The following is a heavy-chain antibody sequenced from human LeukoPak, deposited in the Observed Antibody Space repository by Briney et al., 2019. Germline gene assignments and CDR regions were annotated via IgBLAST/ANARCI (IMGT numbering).Heavy chain of an antibody. V-gene: IGHV1-18*01. Sequence: GASVKVSCKASGYTFTSYGISWVRQAPGQGLEWMGWISAYNGNTNYAQKLQGRVTMTTDTSTSTAYMELRSLRSDDTAVYYCARDPMITFGGVIGDAFDIWGQGTMVTVSS. CDR1: GYTFTSYG. CDR3: ARDPMITFGGVIGDAFDI. J-gene: IGHJ3*02. D-gene: IGHD3-16*02. CDR2: ISAYNGNT.